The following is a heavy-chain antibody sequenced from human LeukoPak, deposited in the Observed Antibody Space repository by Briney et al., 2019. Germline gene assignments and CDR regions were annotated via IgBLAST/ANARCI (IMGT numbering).Heavy chain of an antibody. CDR1: GFTFSSYA. Sequence: PGRSLRLSCAASGFTFSSYAMHWVRQAPGKWLEWVAVISYDGSNKYYADSVKGRFTISRDNSKNTLYLQMNSLRAEDTAVYYCARELRVLRFLEWLPFGPDYWGQGTLVTVSS. CDR3: ARELRVLRFLEWLPFGPDY. J-gene: IGHJ4*02. CDR2: ISYDGSNK. V-gene: IGHV3-30*04. D-gene: IGHD3-3*01.